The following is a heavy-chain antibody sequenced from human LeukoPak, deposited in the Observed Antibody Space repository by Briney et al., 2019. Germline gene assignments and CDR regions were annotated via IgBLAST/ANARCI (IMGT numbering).Heavy chain of an antibody. CDR1: GYSFTTYY. J-gene: IGHJ4*02. D-gene: IGHD6-19*01. Sequence: ASVKVSCKASGYSFTTYYVHWVRQAPGQGLEWMGIINPSAGSATYAQKFQDRVTMTTDTSTSTVYMELSSLRSDDTAVYYCTRDIEGAIVGSGRYCSFDYWGQGTLVTVSS. V-gene: IGHV1-46*01. CDR3: TRDIEGAIVGSGRYCSFDY. CDR2: INPSAGSA.